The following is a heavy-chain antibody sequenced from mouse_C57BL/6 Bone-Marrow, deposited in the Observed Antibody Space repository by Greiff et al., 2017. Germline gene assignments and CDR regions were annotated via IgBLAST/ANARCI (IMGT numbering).Heavy chain of an antibody. Sequence: ELKLMGSGAELVRPGASVKLSCTASGFNIKDCYLHWVKQRPEQGLAWIGRIDPEDGDTEYAPQFQGKATMTADTSSNTAYRQLSSLTSEDTAIYYCTTSGNRFAYRAHGRTLTVST. V-gene: IGHV14-1*01. J-gene: IGHJ2*01. CDR3: TTSGNRFAY. CDR2: IDPEDGDT. CDR1: GFNIKDCY.